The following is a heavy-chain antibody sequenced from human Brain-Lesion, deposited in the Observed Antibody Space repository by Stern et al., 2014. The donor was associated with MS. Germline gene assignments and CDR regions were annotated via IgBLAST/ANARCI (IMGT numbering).Heavy chain of an antibody. V-gene: IGHV1-2*02. Sequence: QLXXXGAEVKKPGASVKVSCKTSGYIFTGYYIHWVRQAPGQGLEWMAWIKPXXXXTKYAQKFQXXXTMGRDTSISTAYVELSSLXSXXXAVYYCARDQRGITIFGVVTDYYXXXMDVWGQGTTVTVSX. CDR3: ARDQRGITIFGVVTDYYXXXMDV. J-gene: IGHJ6*02. CDR2: IKPXXXXT. D-gene: IGHD3-3*01. CDR1: GYIFTGYY.